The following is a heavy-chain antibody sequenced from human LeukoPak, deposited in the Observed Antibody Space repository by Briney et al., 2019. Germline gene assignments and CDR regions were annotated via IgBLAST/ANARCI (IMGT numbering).Heavy chain of an antibody. CDR1: GFTFTSSA. CDR2: IVVGSGNT. V-gene: IGHV1-58*02. CDR3: AADYGDAPFDY. J-gene: IGHJ4*02. D-gene: IGHD4-17*01. Sequence: GTSVKVSCKASGFTFTSSAIQWVRQARGQRLEWIGWIVVGSGNTNYAQKFQERVTITRDMSTSTAYMELSSLRSEDTAVYYCAADYGDAPFDYWGQGTLVTVSS.